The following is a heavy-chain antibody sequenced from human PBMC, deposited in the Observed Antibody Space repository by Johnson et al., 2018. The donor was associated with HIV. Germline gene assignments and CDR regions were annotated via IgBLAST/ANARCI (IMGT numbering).Heavy chain of an antibody. V-gene: IGHV3-30*02. CDR1: GFTFSSYG. D-gene: IGHD1-1*01. CDR3: ARGGIIHDAFDI. CDR2: IRYDGSNK. J-gene: IGHJ3*02. Sequence: QVQLVESGGGVVQPGGSLRLSCAASGFTFSSYGMHWVRQAPDKGLEWVAFIRYDGSNKYYADSVKGRFTISRDNSKNTLYLQMSSLRAEDTAVYYCARGGIIHDAFDIWGQGTMVTVSS.